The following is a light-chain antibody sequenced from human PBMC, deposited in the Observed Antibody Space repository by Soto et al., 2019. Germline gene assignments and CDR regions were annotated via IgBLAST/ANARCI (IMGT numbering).Light chain of an antibody. CDR2: SSD. V-gene: IGLV1-44*01. Sequence: QSVLTQPPSASVTPGQRVTISCSGSSSNIGRNSVNWYQQLPGTAPKLLIYSSDQRPSGVPDRLSGSKSGTSASLAISGLQSEDEADYYCAAWDDSLNDYVFGTGTKLTVL. CDR1: SSNIGRNS. CDR3: AAWDDSLNDYV. J-gene: IGLJ1*01.